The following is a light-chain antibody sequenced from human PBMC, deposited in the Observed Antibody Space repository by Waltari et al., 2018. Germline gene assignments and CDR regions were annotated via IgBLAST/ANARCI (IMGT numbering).Light chain of an antibody. Sequence: SFELTQPPSVSVSPGQTATITCSGDVLPKQYVYWYQQKPGQAPVLLISKDTERPSGIPERFSGSTSGTGTTVTLTIGGVQAEDEADYYCQSIDVDALTFGGGTKLTVL. J-gene: IGLJ2*01. CDR2: KDT. CDR3: QSIDVDALT. V-gene: IGLV3-25*03. CDR1: VLPKQY.